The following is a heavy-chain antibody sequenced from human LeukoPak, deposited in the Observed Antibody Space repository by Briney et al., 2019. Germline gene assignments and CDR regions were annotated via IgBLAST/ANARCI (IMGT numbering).Heavy chain of an antibody. CDR2: ISGSGDST. CDR3: AKGAYYAD. Sequence: GGSLRLSCAASGFTFSNSGMNWVRQAPAKGLEWVSTISGSGDSTYYADSVKGRFTSTRDNSKNTLYLQMNSLRAEDTAVYYCAKGAYYADWGQGTLVTVSS. V-gene: IGHV3-23*01. CDR1: GFTFSNSG. J-gene: IGHJ4*02. D-gene: IGHD3-3*01.